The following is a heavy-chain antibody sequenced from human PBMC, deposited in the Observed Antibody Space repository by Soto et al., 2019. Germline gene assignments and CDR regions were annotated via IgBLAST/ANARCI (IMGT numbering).Heavy chain of an antibody. CDR3: ARDCPGSSTTCYGNEWFDS. Sequence: EVQLVESGGGLVQPGGSLRLSCAASGFTFSSYSMNWVRQAPGKGREWVSYISSSRSTIYYADSVKGRFTISRDTAKNSLYLQMNSLRAEDTAVYYCARDCPGSSTTCYGNEWFDSWGQGTLVTVSS. CDR1: GFTFSSYS. CDR2: ISSSRSTI. J-gene: IGHJ5*01. D-gene: IGHD2-2*01. V-gene: IGHV3-48*01.